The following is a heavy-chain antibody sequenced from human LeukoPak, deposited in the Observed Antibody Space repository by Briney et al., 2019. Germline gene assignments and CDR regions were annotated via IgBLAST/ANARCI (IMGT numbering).Heavy chain of an antibody. CDR3: ARAVGPFDY. J-gene: IGHJ4*02. V-gene: IGHV3-33*01. CDR2: IWYDGSIK. Sequence: LGGSLRLSCAASGFIFSTYGMHWVRQAPGKGPEWVAVIWYDGSIKYYADSVKGRFTISRDNSKNTLYLQMDSLRAEDSALYYCARAVGPFDYWGQGTLVTVSS. CDR1: GFIFSTYG. D-gene: IGHD4-23*01.